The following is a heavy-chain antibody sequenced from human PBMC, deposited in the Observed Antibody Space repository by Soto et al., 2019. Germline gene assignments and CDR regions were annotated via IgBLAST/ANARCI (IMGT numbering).Heavy chain of an antibody. V-gene: IGHV3-74*01. J-gene: IGHJ4*02. CDR1: GFTFSSYW. CDR3: ARIGSGWDAGGYFDF. D-gene: IGHD6-19*01. CDR2: INSDGSST. Sequence: EVQLVESGGGLVQPGGSLRLSCAASGFTFSSYWMHWVRQAPGKGLVWVSRINSDGSSTSYADSVNGRFTISRDNAKNTMYLQMNGLRAEDRAVYYCARIGSGWDAGGYFDFWGQGTLVTLSS.